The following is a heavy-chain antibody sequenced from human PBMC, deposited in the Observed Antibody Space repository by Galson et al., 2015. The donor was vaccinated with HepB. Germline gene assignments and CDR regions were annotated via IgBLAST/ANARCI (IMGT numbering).Heavy chain of an antibody. J-gene: IGHJ6*04. Sequence: SVKVSCKASGGTFSSYAISWVRQAPGQGLEWMGGIIPILGIANYAQKFQGRVTITADKSTSTAYMELSSLRSEDTAVYYCARAGHYYDSSGDKSPLDVWGKGTTVTVSS. V-gene: IGHV1-69*10. D-gene: IGHD3-22*01. CDR3: ARAGHYYDSSGDKSPLDV. CDR1: GGTFSSYA. CDR2: IIPILGIA.